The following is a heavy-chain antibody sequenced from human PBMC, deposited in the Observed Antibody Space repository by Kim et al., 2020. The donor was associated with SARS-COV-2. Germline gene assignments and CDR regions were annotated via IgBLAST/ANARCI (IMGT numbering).Heavy chain of an antibody. V-gene: IGHV3-11*01. J-gene: IGHJ6*02. CDR3: ARDSYYGSGSYYYYGMDV. D-gene: IGHD3-10*01. Sequence: KGRFTISRDNAKNSLYLQMTSLRAEDTAVYYCARDSYYGSGSYYYYGMDVWGQGTTVTVSS.